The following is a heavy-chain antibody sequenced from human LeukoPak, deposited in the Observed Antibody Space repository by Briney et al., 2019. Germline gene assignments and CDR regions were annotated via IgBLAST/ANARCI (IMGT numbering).Heavy chain of an antibody. CDR2: IIGSGGST. J-gene: IGHJ4*02. CDR3: ANYDSSGYYFSWKVFDY. V-gene: IGHV3-23*01. CDR1: GFTFSSYG. Sequence: GGSLRLSCAASGFTFSSYGMSWVRQAPGKGLEWVSAIIGSGGSTYYADSVKGRFTISRDNSKNTLYLQMNSLRAEDTAVYYCANYDSSGYYFSWKVFDYWGQGTLVTVSS. D-gene: IGHD3-22*01.